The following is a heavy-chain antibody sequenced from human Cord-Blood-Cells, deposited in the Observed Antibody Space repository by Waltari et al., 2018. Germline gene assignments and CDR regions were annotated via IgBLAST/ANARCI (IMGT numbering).Heavy chain of an antibody. V-gene: IGHV1-18*01. Sequence: QVQLVQSGAEVKKPGASVKVSCKASGYTFTSYGISWVRQAPGQGLEWMGWISAYNGKTNYAQKLQGRVTMTTDTSTSTAYMELRSLRSDDTAVYYCARAPPYCTNGVCYDAFDIWGQGTMVTVSS. J-gene: IGHJ3*02. CDR2: ISAYNGKT. CDR3: ARAPPYCTNGVCYDAFDI. CDR1: GYTFTSYG. D-gene: IGHD2-8*01.